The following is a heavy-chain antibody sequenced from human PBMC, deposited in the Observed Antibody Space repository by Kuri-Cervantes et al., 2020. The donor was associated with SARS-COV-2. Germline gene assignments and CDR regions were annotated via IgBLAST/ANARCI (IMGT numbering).Heavy chain of an antibody. V-gene: IGHV3-43D*03. CDR2: TTWDGGST. J-gene: IGHJ4*02. CDR1: GFTLDDYG. CDR3: AKVFGVGSNIKYFDH. Sequence: GESLKISCAASGFTLDDYGMYWVRQAPGKGLEWVSCTTWDGGSTFYADSVKGRFTISRDSSKNSLYLQMSSLRVEDTALYFCAKVFGVGSNIKYFDHWGQGTVVTVSS. D-gene: IGHD2/OR15-2a*01.